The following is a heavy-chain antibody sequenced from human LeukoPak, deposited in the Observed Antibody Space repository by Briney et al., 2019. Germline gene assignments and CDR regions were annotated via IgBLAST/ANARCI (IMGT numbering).Heavy chain of an antibody. V-gene: IGHV4-34*01. CDR2: INHSGST. Sequence: PSETLSLTCAVYGGSFSGYYWSWIRQPPGKGLEWIGEINHSGSTNYNPSLKSRVTISVDTSKNQFSLKLSSVTAADTAVYYCARRRIYRLIDYWGQGTLVTVSS. CDR1: GGSFSGYY. J-gene: IGHJ4*02. CDR3: ARRRIYRLIDY. D-gene: IGHD2-2*02.